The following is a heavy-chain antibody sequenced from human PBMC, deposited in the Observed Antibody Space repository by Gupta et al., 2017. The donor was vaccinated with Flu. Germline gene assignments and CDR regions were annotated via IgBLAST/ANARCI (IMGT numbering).Heavy chain of an antibody. D-gene: IGHD6-13*01. Sequence: EVQLVESGGGLVKPGGSLRLSCAASGFTFSSYSMNWVRQAPGKGLEGVSSISSSSSYIYYADSVKGRFTISRDNAKNSLYLQMNSLRAEDTAVYYCARDPTGIAAAEDAFDIWGQGTMVTVSS. J-gene: IGHJ3*02. CDR2: ISSSSSYI. V-gene: IGHV3-21*01. CDR1: GFTFSSYS. CDR3: ARDPTGIAAAEDAFDI.